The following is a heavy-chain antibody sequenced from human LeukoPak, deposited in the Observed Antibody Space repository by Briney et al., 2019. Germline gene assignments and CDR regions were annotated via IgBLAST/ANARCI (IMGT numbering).Heavy chain of an antibody. V-gene: IGHV4-30-2*01. J-gene: IGHJ4*02. CDR2: IYHGGTT. D-gene: IGHD3-10*01. Sequence: PSETLSLTCAVSGDSITRGDNSWNWIRQPPGKGLECVGYIYHGGTTYYNPSLKSRVTISIDRSSNQFSLKLSSMTAADSAVYYCARAPGYYGSGSPYLDSWGQGTLVDVTS. CDR3: ARAPGYYGSGSPYLDS. CDR1: GDSITRGDNS.